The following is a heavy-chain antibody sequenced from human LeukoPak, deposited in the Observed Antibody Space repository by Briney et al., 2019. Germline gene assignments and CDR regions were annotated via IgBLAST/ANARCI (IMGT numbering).Heavy chain of an antibody. CDR1: GGSISSGDYY. CDR3: ARGCDDSSGQSRDYFDY. J-gene: IGHJ4*02. V-gene: IGHV4-30-4*01. Sequence: SETLSLTCTVSGGSISSGDYYWSWIRQPPGKGLEWIGYIYYSGSTYYNPSLKSRVTISVDTSKNQFSLKLSSVTAADTAVYYCARGCDDSSGQSRDYFDYWGQGTLVTVSS. CDR2: IYYSGST. D-gene: IGHD3-22*01.